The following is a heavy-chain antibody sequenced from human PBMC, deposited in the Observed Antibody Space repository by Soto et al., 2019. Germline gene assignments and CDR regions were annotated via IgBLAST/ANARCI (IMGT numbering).Heavy chain of an antibody. CDR3: ARNPTCGGYGPGYYYYYGMDV. D-gene: IGHD5-12*01. J-gene: IGHJ6*02. V-gene: IGHV4-59*01. Sequence: PSETLSLTCTVSGGSISSYYWSWIRQPPGKGLEWIGYIYYSGSTNYNPSPKIRVTISVDTSKNQFSLKLSSVTAADTAVYYCARNPTCGGYGPGYYYYYGMDVWGQGTTVTVSS. CDR1: GGSISSYY. CDR2: IYYSGST.